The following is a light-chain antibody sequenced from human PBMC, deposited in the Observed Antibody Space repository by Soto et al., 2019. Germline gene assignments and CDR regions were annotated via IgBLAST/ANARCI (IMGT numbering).Light chain of an antibody. CDR2: DAS. J-gene: IGKJ2*01. V-gene: IGKV3-11*01. CDR3: QHRDNWSYI. CDR1: ESVRHY. Sequence: EHVFTQSPATPALSPGGRANLSCRASESVRHYVAWYQQKPAQAPRLLIYDASNRATGIPARFSGSGSGTDYTLTISSLEAEDFAVYYCQHRDNWSYIFGQGTKVDIK.